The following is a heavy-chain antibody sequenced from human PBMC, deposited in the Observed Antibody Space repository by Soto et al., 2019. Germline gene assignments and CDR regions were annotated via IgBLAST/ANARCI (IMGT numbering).Heavy chain of an antibody. J-gene: IGHJ5*02. CDR1: VGSITTTNW. CDR3: ARRAVAGTSWFDP. V-gene: IGHV4-4*02. D-gene: IGHD6-19*01. CDR2: IYHSGRT. Sequence: SKTLSLSCSVSVGSITTTNWWNLVRQPPGKGLEWIGEIYHSGRTNFNPSLKSRVTISIDQSKNQVSLKLSSVTAADTAVYYCARRAVAGTSWFDPWGQGTQVTVSS.